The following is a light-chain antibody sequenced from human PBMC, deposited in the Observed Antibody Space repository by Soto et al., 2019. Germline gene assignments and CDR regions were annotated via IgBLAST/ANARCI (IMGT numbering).Light chain of an antibody. CDR1: STNIGSNN. Sequence: QSVLTKPPSASGTPGQRVTISCSGTSTNIGSNNVNWYQQVPGTAPKFLIYATSQRPSGVPDRFSGSKSGTSASLDISGLQSEDEADYYCAAWDDSLNGVVFGGGTKLTVL. J-gene: IGLJ2*01. CDR2: ATS. CDR3: AAWDDSLNGVV. V-gene: IGLV1-44*01.